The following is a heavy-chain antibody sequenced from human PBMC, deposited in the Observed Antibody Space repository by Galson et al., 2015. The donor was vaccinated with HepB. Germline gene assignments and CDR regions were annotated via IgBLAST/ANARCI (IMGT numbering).Heavy chain of an antibody. CDR2: ITSSGGNS. D-gene: IGHD2-15*01. J-gene: IGHJ4*02. CDR3: AKDGIMVANNPYHFHY. Sequence: SLRLSCAASGFSFTSYAMTWVRQAPGKGLGWVSSITSSGGNSYYADSVKGRFTVSRDNSKNTLLLQLNSLRAEDTAMYFCAKDGIMVANNPYHFHYWGQGTLVTVSS. CDR1: GFSFTSYA. V-gene: IGHV3-23*01.